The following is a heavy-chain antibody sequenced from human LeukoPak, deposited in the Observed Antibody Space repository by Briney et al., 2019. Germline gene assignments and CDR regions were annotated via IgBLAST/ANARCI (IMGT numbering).Heavy chain of an antibody. V-gene: IGHV3-48*03. D-gene: IGHD5-24*01. Sequence: SLTLSCAASGFTFSSYEMNWVRKAPGQGLEWVSYVGRSGSTIYYADSVKGRFTISRDNAKNSLYLQMNSLSAEATAVYYCASDGYNSHFDYWGQGPLVTVSS. CDR3: ASDGYNSHFDY. CDR2: VGRSGSTI. J-gene: IGHJ4*02. CDR1: GFTFSSYE.